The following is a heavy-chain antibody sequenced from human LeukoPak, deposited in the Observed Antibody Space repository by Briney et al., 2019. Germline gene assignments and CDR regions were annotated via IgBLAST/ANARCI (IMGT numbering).Heavy chain of an antibody. CDR2: IWYDGSNK. V-gene: IGHV3-33*01. D-gene: IGHD1-26*01. J-gene: IGHJ4*02. CDR3: ARGAEVGATLDY. CDR1: GFTFISYG. Sequence: GSLRLSCAASGFTFISYGMHWVRQAPGKGLEGVAVIWYDGSNKYYADSVKGRFTISRDNSKNTLYLQMNSLRAEDTAVYYCARGAEVGATLDYWGQGTLVTVSS.